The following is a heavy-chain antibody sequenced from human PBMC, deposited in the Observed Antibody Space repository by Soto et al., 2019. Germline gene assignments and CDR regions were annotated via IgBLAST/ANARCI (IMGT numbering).Heavy chain of an antibody. CDR3: ARGVRWGSFYNRHNLFAP. V-gene: IGHV1-18*01. CDR2: INVYNGNT. Sequence: QVQLVQSGGEVKKPGASVKVSCKASGYTFTNYGISWVRQAPGQGLEWMGWINVYNGNTNYAQKAQGRVTMTTDTCTGTGHLELMSLRSDHTAAYYRARGVRWGSFYNRHNLFAPWGQATLVTAAS. J-gene: IGHJ5*02. CDR1: GYTFTNYG. D-gene: IGHD3-16*01.